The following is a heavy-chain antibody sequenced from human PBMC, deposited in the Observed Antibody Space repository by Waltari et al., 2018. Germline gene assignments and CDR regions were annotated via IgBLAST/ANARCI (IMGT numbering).Heavy chain of an antibody. CDR2: INPNGVGT. J-gene: IGHJ4*02. CDR3: ARAQNIVVVSVLGY. V-gene: IGHV1-2*02. Sequence: QVQLVQSGAEVKKPGASVKVSCKASGYTITGYYMHWVRQAPGQGLQLMGSINPNGVGTNYAQKFQVRVTMTRDTSLSTAYMELSRLRSDDTAVYYCARAQNIVVVSVLGYWGQGTLVTVSS. CDR1: GYTITGYY. D-gene: IGHD2-15*01.